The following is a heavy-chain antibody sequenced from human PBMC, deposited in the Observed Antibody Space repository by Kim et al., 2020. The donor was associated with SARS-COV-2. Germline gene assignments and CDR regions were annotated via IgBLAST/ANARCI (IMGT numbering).Heavy chain of an antibody. V-gene: IGHV3-13*01. CDR3: ARDVMAGNSAKMGMDV. CDR2: VGVAGDT. D-gene: IGHD5-12*01. CDR1: GFTFSTHD. J-gene: IGHJ6*02. Sequence: GGSLRLSCTASGFTFSTHDMHWVRQAAGQGLEWVSGVGVAGDTYYPGAVKGRFTVSRENAKNSLYLQMNSLRVGDTAVYYCARDVMAGNSAKMGMDVWGQGTTVTVSS.